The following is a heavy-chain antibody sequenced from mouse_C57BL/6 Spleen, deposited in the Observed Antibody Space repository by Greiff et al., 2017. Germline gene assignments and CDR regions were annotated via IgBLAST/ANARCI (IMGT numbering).Heavy chain of an antibody. V-gene: IGHV5-6*01. CDR1: GFTFSSYG. Sequence: EVQRVESGGDLVKPGGSLKLSCAASGFTFSSYGMSWVRQTPDKRLEWVATISSGGSYTYYPDSVKGRFTISRDNAKNTLYLQMSSLKSEDTAMYYCARHGATRYYFDYWGQGTTLTVSS. CDR2: ISSGGSYT. J-gene: IGHJ2*01. CDR3: ARHGATRYYFDY.